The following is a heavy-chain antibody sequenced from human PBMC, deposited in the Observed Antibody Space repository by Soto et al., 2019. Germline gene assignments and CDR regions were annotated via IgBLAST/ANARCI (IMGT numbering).Heavy chain of an antibody. J-gene: IGHJ5*02. CDR1: GGSISSGGYY. CDR2: IYYSGST. CDR3: AGTPSGYYVRFDP. D-gene: IGHD3-22*01. V-gene: IGHV4-31*03. Sequence: SETLSLTCTVSGGSISSGGYYWSWIRQHPGKGLEWIGYIYYSGSTYYNPSLKSRVTISVDTSKNQFSLKLSSVTAADTAVYYCAGTPSGYYVRFDPWGQGTLATVSS.